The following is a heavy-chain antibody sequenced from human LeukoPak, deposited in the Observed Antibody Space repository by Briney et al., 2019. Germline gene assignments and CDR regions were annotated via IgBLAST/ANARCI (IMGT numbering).Heavy chain of an antibody. D-gene: IGHD3-22*01. CDR1: GFTFSSYA. V-gene: IGHV3-23*01. Sequence: PGGSLRLSCAASGFTFSSYAMSWVRQAPGKGLEWVSAISGSGGSTYYADSGKGRFTISRDNSKNTLYLQMNSLRAEDTAVYYCAKVGDSSGYIYYFDYWGQGTLVTVSS. CDR2: ISGSGGST. J-gene: IGHJ4*02. CDR3: AKVGDSSGYIYYFDY.